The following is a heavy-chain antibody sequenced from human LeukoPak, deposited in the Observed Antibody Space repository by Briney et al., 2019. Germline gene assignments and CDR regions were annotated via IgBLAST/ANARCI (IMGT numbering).Heavy chain of an antibody. CDR3: ARESWSYYYDSSGYYPYYFDY. Sequence: SETLSLTCSVSGGSVSSGSFYWSWIRQPPGKGLEGIGYIYYSGSTNYHPSLKSRLTISVDTSKNQFSLKLSSVTAADTAVYYCARESWSYYYDSSGYYPYYFDYWGQGTLVTVSS. D-gene: IGHD3-22*01. V-gene: IGHV4-61*01. CDR1: GGSVSSGSFY. CDR2: IYYSGST. J-gene: IGHJ4*02.